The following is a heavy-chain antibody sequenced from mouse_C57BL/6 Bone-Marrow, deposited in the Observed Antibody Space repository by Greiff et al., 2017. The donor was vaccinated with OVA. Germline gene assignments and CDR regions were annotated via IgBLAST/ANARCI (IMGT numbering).Heavy chain of an antibody. Sequence: EVQLQQSGAELVRPGASVKLSCTASGFNIKDDSMHWVKQRPEQGLEWIGWIDPENGDTEYASKFQGKATITADTSSNTAYLQLSSLTSENTAVYYCTLAYYSPMDYWGQGTSVTVSS. CDR3: TLAYYSPMDY. CDR1: GFNIKDDS. D-gene: IGHD2-12*01. CDR2: IDPENGDT. V-gene: IGHV14-4*01. J-gene: IGHJ4*01.